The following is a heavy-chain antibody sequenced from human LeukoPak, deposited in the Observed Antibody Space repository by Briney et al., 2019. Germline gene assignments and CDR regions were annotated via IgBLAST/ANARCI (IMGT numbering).Heavy chain of an antibody. CDR1: GYTFTGYY. D-gene: IGHD6-6*01. J-gene: IGHJ4*02. CDR3: ARGKIPARAIDY. CDR2: INPNSGGT. V-gene: IGHV1-2*02. Sequence: ASVKVSCEASGYTFTGYYMHWVRQAPGQGLEWMGWINPNSGGTNYAQKFQGRVTMTRDTSISTAYMELSRLRSDDTAVYYCARGKIPARAIDYWGQGTLVTVSS.